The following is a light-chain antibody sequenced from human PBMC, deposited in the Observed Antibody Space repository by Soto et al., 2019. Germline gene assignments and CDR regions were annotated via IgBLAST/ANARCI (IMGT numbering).Light chain of an antibody. V-gene: IGKV3-11*01. J-gene: IGKJ4*01. CDR2: DAS. CDR1: QSVSNY. Sequence: EIVLTQSPATLSLSPGERATLSCRASQSVSNYLAWYQQKPGQAPRLLIYDASNRATGIPARFSGSCSGTAFTLTISSREPEDFAVSFCHWRRNWRLLTFGRGTKVEIK. CDR3: HWRRNWRLLT.